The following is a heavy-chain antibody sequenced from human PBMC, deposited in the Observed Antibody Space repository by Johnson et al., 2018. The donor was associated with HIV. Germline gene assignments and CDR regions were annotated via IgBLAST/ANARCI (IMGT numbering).Heavy chain of an antibody. J-gene: IGHJ3*02. Sequence: VQLVESGGGVVQPGRSLRLSCAASGFTFSSYAMTWVRQAPGKGLEWVSTISGSGGSTYYADSVKGQFTISRDNSNNTLYLQMNSLRAEDTAIYYCAKGRYSSSWYLAGAFDIWGQGTMVTVSS. CDR1: GFTFSSYA. CDR2: ISGSGGST. CDR3: AKGRYSSSWYLAGAFDI. V-gene: IGHV3-23*04. D-gene: IGHD6-13*01.